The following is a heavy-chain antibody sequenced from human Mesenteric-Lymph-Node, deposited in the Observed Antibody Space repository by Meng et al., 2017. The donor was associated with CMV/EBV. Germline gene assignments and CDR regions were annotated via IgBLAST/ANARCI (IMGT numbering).Heavy chain of an antibody. D-gene: IGHD2-2*01. CDR2: ISYDGSNE. J-gene: IGHJ6*02. CDR1: GFTFSSYA. Sequence: GESLKISCAASGFTFSSYAMHWVRQAPGKGLEWVAVISYDGSNEYYADSVKGRFTISRDNSKNTLYLQMNSLRAEDTAVYYCASRRTSSPFYYYYGMDVWGQGTTVTVSS. CDR3: ASRRTSSPFYYYYGMDV. V-gene: IGHV3-30-3*01.